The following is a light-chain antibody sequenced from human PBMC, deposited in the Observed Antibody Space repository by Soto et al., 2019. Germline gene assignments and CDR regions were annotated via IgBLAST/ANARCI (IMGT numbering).Light chain of an antibody. CDR2: GAS. CDR3: QQYNSWPPYT. V-gene: IGKV3-15*01. J-gene: IGKJ5*01. Sequence: EIVLTQSPGTVSLSPGERATLSCRASQSVSSNLAWYQQKPGQAPRLLIYGASTRATGTPARFSGSGSGTEFTLTISSLQSEDFAVYYCQQYNSWPPYTFGQGTRLEIK. CDR1: QSVSSN.